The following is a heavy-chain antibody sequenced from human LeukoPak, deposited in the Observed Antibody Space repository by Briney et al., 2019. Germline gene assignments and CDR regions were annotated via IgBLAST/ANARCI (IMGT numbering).Heavy chain of an antibody. V-gene: IGHV3-21*01. CDR3: ARDGNNYYDSSGYYDY. Sequence: GGSLRLSCAASGFTFSRYSMNWVRQAPGKGLEWVSSISSSSSYIYYADSVKGRFTISRDNAKNSLYLQMNSLRAEDTAVYYCARDGNNYYDSSGYYDYWGQGTLVTVSS. D-gene: IGHD3-22*01. J-gene: IGHJ4*02. CDR2: ISSSSSYI. CDR1: GFTFSRYS.